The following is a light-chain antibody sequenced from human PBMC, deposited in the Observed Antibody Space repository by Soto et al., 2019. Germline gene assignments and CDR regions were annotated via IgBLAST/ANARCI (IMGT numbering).Light chain of an antibody. V-gene: IGKV3-11*01. J-gene: IGKJ1*01. CDR1: QGVSNS. CDR2: DAS. Sequence: EIVLTQSPATLSLSPGQRATLSCRASQGVSNSLAWFQQKPGQAPRLLIYDASNRATGIPARFSGSGSGTDFTLTISSLEPEDFAVYYCQQYNNWPRTFGQGTKVDIK. CDR3: QQYNNWPRT.